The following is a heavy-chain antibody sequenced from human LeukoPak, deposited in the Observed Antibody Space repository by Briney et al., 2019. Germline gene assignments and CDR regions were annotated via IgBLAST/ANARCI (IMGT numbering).Heavy chain of an antibody. CDR3: AKNFFHFDS. CDR2: VVGRGGDI. J-gene: IGHJ4*02. CDR1: GFNFSSYT. V-gene: IGHV3-23*01. D-gene: IGHD3-3*01. Sequence: GGSLRLSCAASGFNFSSYTMSWVRQAPGKGLDWVSVVVGRGGDIYYTDSVKGRFTLSRDNSKNTVYLQINSLRAEDTAVYYCAKNFFHFDSWGQGTLVTVSS.